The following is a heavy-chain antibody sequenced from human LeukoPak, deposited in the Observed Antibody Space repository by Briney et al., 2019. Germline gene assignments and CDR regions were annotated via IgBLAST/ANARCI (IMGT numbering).Heavy chain of an antibody. Sequence: GGSLRLSCAASGFTFSSYWMSWVRQAPGKGLEWVANIKKDGSEKYYVDSVKGRFTISRDNAKTSLYLQMNSLRAEDTAVYYCARHLSGITGYTYGRGIDYWGQGTLVTVSS. CDR2: IKKDGSEK. D-gene: IGHD5-18*01. V-gene: IGHV3-7*01. J-gene: IGHJ4*02. CDR1: GFTFSSYW. CDR3: ARHLSGITGYTYGRGIDY.